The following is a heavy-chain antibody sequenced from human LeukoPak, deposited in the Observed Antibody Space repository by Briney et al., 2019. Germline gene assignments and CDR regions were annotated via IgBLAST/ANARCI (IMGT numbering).Heavy chain of an antibody. V-gene: IGHV1-2*02. CDR1: GYTFTGDY. D-gene: IGHD5-18*01. CDR3: ARERVGDTAYYYYGMDV. J-gene: IGHJ6*02. CDR2: INPNSGGT. Sequence: ASVKVSCKASGYTFTGDYMHWVRQAPGQGLEWMGWINPNSGGTNYAQKFQGRVTMTRDTSISTAYMELSRLRSDDTAVYYCARERVGDTAYYYYGMDVWGQGTTVTVSS.